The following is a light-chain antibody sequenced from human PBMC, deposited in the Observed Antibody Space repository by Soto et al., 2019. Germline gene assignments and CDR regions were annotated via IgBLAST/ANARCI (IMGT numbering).Light chain of an antibody. V-gene: IGLV2-14*01. J-gene: IGLJ1*01. CDR3: ISYTGRTTFDV. CDR1: STDVGGYNY. CDR2: EVS. Sequence: QSALTQPASVSVSPGQSITISCTGTSTDVGGYNYVSWYQQHPGKAPKLMIYEVSNRPSGVSNRFSGSKSGNTASLTISGLQAEDEADYYCISYTGRTTFDVFXTAPKVTVL.